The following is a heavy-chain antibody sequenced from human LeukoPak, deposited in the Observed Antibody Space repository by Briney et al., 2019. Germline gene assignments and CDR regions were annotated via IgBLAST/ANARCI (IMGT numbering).Heavy chain of an antibody. Sequence: ASVTVSCMASGYTFTDYYVHWVRQAPGQGLEWMGWINPNSGGTKYEQKFQDRVTMNRDTSIRTAYMELSRLRFDDTAVCYCAVYSVVRAASLVTEYWGQGTLVTVSS. CDR3: AVYSVVRAASLVTEY. CDR1: GYTFTDYY. D-gene: IGHD2-21*01. V-gene: IGHV1-2*02. CDR2: INPNSGGT. J-gene: IGHJ4*02.